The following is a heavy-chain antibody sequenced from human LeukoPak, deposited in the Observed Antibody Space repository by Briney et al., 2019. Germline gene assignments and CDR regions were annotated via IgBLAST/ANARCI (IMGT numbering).Heavy chain of an antibody. D-gene: IGHD2-2*02. Sequence: SVKVSCKASGGTFSSYAISWVRQAPGQGLEWMGRIIPILGIANYAQKLQGRVTMTTDTSTSTAYMELRSLRSDDTAVYYCARDPPRYCSSTSCYTTGTGDYWGQGTLVTVSS. J-gene: IGHJ4*02. CDR3: ARDPPRYCSSTSCYTTGTGDY. CDR1: GGTFSSYA. V-gene: IGHV1-69*04. CDR2: IIPILGIA.